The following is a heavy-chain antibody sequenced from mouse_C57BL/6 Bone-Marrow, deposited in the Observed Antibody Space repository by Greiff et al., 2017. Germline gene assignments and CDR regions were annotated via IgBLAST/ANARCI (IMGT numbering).Heavy chain of an antibody. D-gene: IGHD1-1*01. V-gene: IGHV10-1*01. CDR3: VRGGDYYGSSWYFDV. J-gene: IGHJ1*03. Sequence: EVKVEESGGGLVQPKGSLKLSCAASGFSFNTYAMNWVRQAPGKGLEWVARIRSKSNNYATYYADSVKDRFTISRDDSESMLYLQMNNLKTEDTAMYYCVRGGDYYGSSWYFDVWGTGTTVTVSS. CDR1: GFSFNTYA. CDR2: IRSKSNNYAT.